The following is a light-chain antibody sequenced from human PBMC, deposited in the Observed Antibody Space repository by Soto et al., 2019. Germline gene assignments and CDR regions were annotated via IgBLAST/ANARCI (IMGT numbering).Light chain of an antibody. CDR1: FSNLGSNF. V-gene: IGLV1-47*01. Sequence: QSVLTQPPSASGTPGQRVTISCSGTFSNLGSNFVFWYQQLPGAAPKLLISRNDQRPSGVPDRFSGSTSGTSASLAISGLRAEDEADYHCAAWDDSLRGVVFGGGTKVTVL. CDR2: RND. J-gene: IGLJ2*01. CDR3: AAWDDSLRGVV.